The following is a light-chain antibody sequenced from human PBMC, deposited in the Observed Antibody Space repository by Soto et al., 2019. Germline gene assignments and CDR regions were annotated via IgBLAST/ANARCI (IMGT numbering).Light chain of an antibody. CDR2: DAS. V-gene: IGKV3-11*01. CDR1: QSVSSY. Sequence: EIVLTQSPATLSLSPGARATLSCRASQSVSSYLAWYQQKPGQAPRLLIYDASNRATAIPARFSGSGSGTDFTLTISSLEPEDFAVYYCQQRSNWPITFGQGTRLEIK. J-gene: IGKJ5*01. CDR3: QQRSNWPIT.